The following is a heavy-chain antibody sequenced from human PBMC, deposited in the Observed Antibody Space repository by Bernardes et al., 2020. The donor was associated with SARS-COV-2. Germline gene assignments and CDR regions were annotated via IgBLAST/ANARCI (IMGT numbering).Heavy chain of an antibody. CDR3: AGTMVRGVIGYYGMDV. D-gene: IGHD3-10*01. V-gene: IGHV3-74*01. Sequence: GSLRLSCAASGFTFSSYWMHWVRQAPGKGLVWVSHINSDGSSTTYADSVKGRFTISRDNAKNTLYLQMNSLRAEDTAVYYCAGTMVRGVIGYYGMDVWGQGTTVTVSS. J-gene: IGHJ6*02. CDR1: GFTFSSYW. CDR2: INSDGSST.